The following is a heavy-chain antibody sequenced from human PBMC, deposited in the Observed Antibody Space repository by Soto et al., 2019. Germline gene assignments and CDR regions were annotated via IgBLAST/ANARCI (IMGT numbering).Heavy chain of an antibody. CDR1: GYTFTSYD. CDR2: MNPNSGNT. J-gene: IGHJ4*02. Sequence: ASVKVSCKASGYTFTSYDINWGRQATGQGLEWMGWMNPNSGNTGYAQKFQGRVTMTRNTSISTAYMELSSLRSEDTAVYYCARGSDYYDSSGYDYWGQGTLVTVSS. V-gene: IGHV1-8*01. D-gene: IGHD3-22*01. CDR3: ARGSDYYDSSGYDY.